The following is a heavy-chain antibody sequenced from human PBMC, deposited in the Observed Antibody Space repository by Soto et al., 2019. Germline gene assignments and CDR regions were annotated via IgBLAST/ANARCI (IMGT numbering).Heavy chain of an antibody. CDR3: AREPLGPRSVAGLYDYYGMDV. J-gene: IGHJ6*02. Sequence: QVQLVQSGAEVKKPGSSVKVSCKASGGTFSSYAISWVRQAPGQGLEWRGGSIPIFGTANYAQKFQGRVTITADESTSTAYMELSSLRSEDTDVYYCAREPLGPRSVAGLYDYYGMDVWGQGTTVTVSS. V-gene: IGHV1-69*01. CDR2: SIPIFGTA. D-gene: IGHD6-19*01. CDR1: GGTFSSYA.